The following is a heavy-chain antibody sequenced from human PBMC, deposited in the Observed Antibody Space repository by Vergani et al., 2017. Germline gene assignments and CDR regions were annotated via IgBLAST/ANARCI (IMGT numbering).Heavy chain of an antibody. J-gene: IGHJ4*02. CDR1: GFTFSTYA. V-gene: IGHV3-33*01. CDR2: IYYDGSKK. D-gene: IGHD1-26*01. CDR3: VRDREFGY. Sequence: GKVGEGGGGVVQPGRSLRLSCTSSGFTFSTYAMHWVRQAPGKGLEWVAIIYYDGSKKYYADSVKGRFTISRDNSRNTLDLLMSSLRAEDTAIYYCVRDREFGYWGQGAPVTVSS.